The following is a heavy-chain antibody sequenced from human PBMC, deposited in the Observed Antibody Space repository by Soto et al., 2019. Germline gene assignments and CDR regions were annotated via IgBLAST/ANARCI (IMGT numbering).Heavy chain of an antibody. D-gene: IGHD6-13*01. Sequence: SETLSLTCTVSGGSISSSSYYWGWIRQPPGKGLEWIGSIYYSGSTYYNPSLKSRVTISVDTSKNQFSRKLSSVTAADTAVYYCARHVGEEQQLVRDWFDPWGQGTLVTVSS. CDR3: ARHVGEEQQLVRDWFDP. J-gene: IGHJ5*02. V-gene: IGHV4-39*01. CDR1: GGSISSSSYY. CDR2: IYYSGST.